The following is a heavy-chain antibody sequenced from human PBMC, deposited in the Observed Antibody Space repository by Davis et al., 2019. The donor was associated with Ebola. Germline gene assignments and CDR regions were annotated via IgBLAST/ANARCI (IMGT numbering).Heavy chain of an antibody. Sequence: ASVKVSCKTSGYTFTSFAINWVRQAPGQGLEWMGWINTNTGNPTYAQGFTGRFVFSLDTSVSTAYLQISSLKAEDTAVYYCAREVAVAGSLVSDHWGQGTLVTVSS. D-gene: IGHD6-19*01. CDR3: AREVAVAGSLVSDH. CDR1: GYTFTSFA. CDR2: INTNTGNP. J-gene: IGHJ4*02. V-gene: IGHV7-4-1*02.